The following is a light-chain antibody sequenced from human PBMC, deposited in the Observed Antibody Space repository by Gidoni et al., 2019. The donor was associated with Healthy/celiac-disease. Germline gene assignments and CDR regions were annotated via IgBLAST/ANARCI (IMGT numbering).Light chain of an antibody. Sequence: EIVLTQSPCSLSLSPGERATLSCRASQSVSSSYLAWSQQKPGQAPRLLIYGASSRATGIPDRFSGSGSGTDFTLTISRLEPEDFAVYYCQQYGSSPYTFGQXTKLEIK. CDR1: QSVSSSY. CDR2: GAS. J-gene: IGKJ2*01. CDR3: QQYGSSPYT. V-gene: IGKV3-20*01.